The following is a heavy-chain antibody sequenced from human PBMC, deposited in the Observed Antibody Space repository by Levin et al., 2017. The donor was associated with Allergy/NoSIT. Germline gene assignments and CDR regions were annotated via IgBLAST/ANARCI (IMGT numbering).Heavy chain of an antibody. CDR3: ARDQYSGYDLGDDAFDI. Sequence: ASVKVSCKASGYTFTSYYMHWVRQAPGQGLEWMGIINPSGGSTSYTQKFQGRVTMTRDMSTSTVYMELSSLRSEDTAVYYCARDQYSGYDLGDDAFDIWGQGTMVTVSS. CDR2: INPSGGST. J-gene: IGHJ3*02. D-gene: IGHD5-12*01. V-gene: IGHV1-46*03. CDR1: GYTFTSYY.